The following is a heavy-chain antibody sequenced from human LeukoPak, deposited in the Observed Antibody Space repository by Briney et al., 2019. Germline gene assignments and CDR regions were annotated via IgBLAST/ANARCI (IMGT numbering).Heavy chain of an antibody. CDR1: GFTFSSYG. J-gene: IGHJ6*02. V-gene: IGHV3-30*02. CDR3: ASHVTMVRGVIINPYYYGMDV. D-gene: IGHD3-10*01. CDR2: IRYDGSSK. Sequence: GGSLRLSCAASGFTFSSYGMHWVRQAPGKGLEWVAFIRYDGSSKYYADSVKGRFTISRDNSKNTLYLQMNSLRAEDTAVYYCASHVTMVRGVIINPYYYGMDVWGQGTTVTVSS.